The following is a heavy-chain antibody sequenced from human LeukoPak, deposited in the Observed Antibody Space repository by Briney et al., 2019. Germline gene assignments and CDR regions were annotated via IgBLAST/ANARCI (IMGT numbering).Heavy chain of an antibody. V-gene: IGHV1-46*03. Sequence: ASVKVSCKXSGYTFTSYYMHWVRQAPGQGLEWMGIINPSGGSTSYAQKFQGRVTMTRDTSTSTVYMELSSLRSEDTAVYYCARVDTAMAIDYWGQGTLVTVSS. D-gene: IGHD5-18*01. CDR3: ARVDTAMAIDY. J-gene: IGHJ4*02. CDR2: INPSGGST. CDR1: GYTFTSYY.